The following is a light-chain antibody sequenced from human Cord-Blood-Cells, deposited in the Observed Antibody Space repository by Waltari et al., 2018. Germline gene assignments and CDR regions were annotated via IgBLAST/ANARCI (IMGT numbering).Light chain of an antibody. CDR2: WAS. CDR3: QQYYGTPRT. V-gene: IGKV4-1*01. J-gene: IGKJ4*01. Sequence: DLVMTQSPDSLAVSLGERATINCKSSQSVLYSSNNKNYLAWYQQKPGQPPKLLIYWASTLESGVPKRFSGSGSGTDFTLTISSLQAEDFAVYYCQQYYGTPRTFGGGTKVEIK. CDR1: QSVLYSSNNKNY.